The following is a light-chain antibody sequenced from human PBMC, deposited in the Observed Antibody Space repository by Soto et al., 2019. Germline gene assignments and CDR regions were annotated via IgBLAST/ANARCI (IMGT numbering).Light chain of an antibody. Sequence: EIVMTQSPATLSVSPGERATLSCRASQSVSSNLAWYQKKPGQAPRLLIYGASTRATGIPARFSGSRSWTDFTLTISSLQSEDFAVYYCQQYNNWPYTFGQGTKLEIK. V-gene: IGKV3-15*01. J-gene: IGKJ2*01. CDR1: QSVSSN. CDR3: QQYNNWPYT. CDR2: GAS.